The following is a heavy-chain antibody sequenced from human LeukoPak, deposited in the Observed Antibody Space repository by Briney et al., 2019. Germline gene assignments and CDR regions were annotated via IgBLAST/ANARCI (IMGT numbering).Heavy chain of an antibody. V-gene: IGHV5-51*01. CDR2: IYPGDSDT. J-gene: IGHJ4*02. CDR3: ARQESGRVDY. CDR1: GYSFTSYW. D-gene: IGHD3-10*01. Sequence: GESLKISCQGSGYSFTSYWIAWVRQLPGKGLEWMGIIYPGDSDTRYSPSFQGQVTISADKSISTSYLQWSSLKASDTAMYYCARQESGRVDYWGQGTLVTVSS.